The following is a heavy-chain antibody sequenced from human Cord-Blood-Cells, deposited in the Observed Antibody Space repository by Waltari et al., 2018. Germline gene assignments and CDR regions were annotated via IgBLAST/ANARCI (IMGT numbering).Heavy chain of an antibody. J-gene: IGHJ4*02. CDR3: ARERSSGSYYFDY. V-gene: IGHV4-59*11. CDR2: IYYSGST. Sequence: QVQLQESGPGLVKPSETLSLTCTVSGGSISSHYWSWIRQPPGKGLEWIGYIYYSGSTNYNPSLKSRVTISVDTSKNQFYLKLSSVTAADTAVYYCARERSSGSYYFDYWGQGTLVTVSS. D-gene: IGHD1-26*01. CDR1: GGSISSHY.